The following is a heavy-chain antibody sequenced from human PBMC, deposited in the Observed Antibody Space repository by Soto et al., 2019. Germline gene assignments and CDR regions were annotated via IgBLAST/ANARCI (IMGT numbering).Heavy chain of an antibody. CDR2: ISYDGSNK. V-gene: IGHV3-30*18. CDR3: AKLRGYCSSTSCRPPDY. J-gene: IGHJ4*02. CDR1: GFTFSSYG. D-gene: IGHD2-2*01. Sequence: GGSLRLSCAASGFTFSSYGMHWVRQAPGKGLEWVAVISYDGSNKYYADSVKGRFTISRDNSKNTLYLQMNSLRAEDTAVYYCAKLRGYCSSTSCRPPDYWGQGTLVTVSS.